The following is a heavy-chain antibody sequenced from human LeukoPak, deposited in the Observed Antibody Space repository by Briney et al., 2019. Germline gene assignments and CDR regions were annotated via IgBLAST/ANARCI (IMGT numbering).Heavy chain of an antibody. CDR3: ARAHSSGWSMVDY. CDR1: GGSISSCY. CDR2: IYYSGST. J-gene: IGHJ4*02. D-gene: IGHD6-19*01. Sequence: PSETLSLTCTVSGGSISSCYWSWIRQPPGKGLEWIGYIYYSGSTNYNPSLTSRVTISVDTSKNQFSLKLSSVTDADTAVYYCARAHSSGWSMVDYWGQGTMVTVSS. V-gene: IGHV4-59*01.